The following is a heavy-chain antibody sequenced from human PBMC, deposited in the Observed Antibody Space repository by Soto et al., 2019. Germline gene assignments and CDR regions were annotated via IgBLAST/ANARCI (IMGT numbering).Heavy chain of an antibody. V-gene: IGHV1-8*01. CDR3: ARGDRTGVLRYFDWYPN. D-gene: IGHD3-9*01. Sequence: ASVKVSCKASGYTFTSYDINWVRQATGQGLEWMGWVNPNSGNTGYAQKFQGRVTMTRNTSISTAYMELSSLRSEDTAVYYCARGDRTGVLRYFDWYPNWGQGTLVTVSS. J-gene: IGHJ4*02. CDR1: GYTFTSYD. CDR2: VNPNSGNT.